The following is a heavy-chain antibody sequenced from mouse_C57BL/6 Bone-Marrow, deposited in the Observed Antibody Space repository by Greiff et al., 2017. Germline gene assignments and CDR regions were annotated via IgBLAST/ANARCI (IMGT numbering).Heavy chain of an antibody. CDR1: GFTFSDYG. V-gene: IGHV5-15*01. Sequence: EVQGVESGGGLVQPGGSLKLSCAASGFTFSDYGMAWVRQAPRKGPEWVAFISNLAYSIYYADTVTGRFTISRENAKNTLYLEMSSLRSEDTAMYYCARHRNYGGYFDVWGTGTTVTVSS. CDR3: ARHRNYGGYFDV. J-gene: IGHJ1*03. D-gene: IGHD2-1*01. CDR2: ISNLAYSI.